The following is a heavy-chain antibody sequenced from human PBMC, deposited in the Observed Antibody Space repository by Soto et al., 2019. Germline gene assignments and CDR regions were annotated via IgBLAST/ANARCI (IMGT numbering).Heavy chain of an antibody. Sequence: QVQLQESGPGLVKPSGTLSLTCAVSGGSISSSNWWSWVRQPPGKGLEWIGESYHSGSTNYNPSLTSRFTISVDKSQNQFSLKLSSVTAADTAVYYCARDDQLLNYYGMDVWGQGTTVTVSS. CDR1: GGSISSSNW. D-gene: IGHD2-2*01. J-gene: IGHJ6*02. CDR3: ARDDQLLNYYGMDV. V-gene: IGHV4-4*02. CDR2: SYHSGST.